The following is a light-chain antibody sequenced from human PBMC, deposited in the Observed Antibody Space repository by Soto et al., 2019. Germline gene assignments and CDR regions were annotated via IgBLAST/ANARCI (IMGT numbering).Light chain of an antibody. CDR2: GAS. V-gene: IGKV3-20*01. J-gene: IGKJ4*01. CDR1: QSLSSSY. CDR3: LQYGSAPLT. Sequence: VVWTQSPGTLSLSPGERATLSCRASQSLSSSYLAWHQQKPGQAPRLLIYGASSRATGIPDRFSGSGSGTDFTLSISRLEPEDFGVYYCLQYGSAPLTFGGGTNVELK.